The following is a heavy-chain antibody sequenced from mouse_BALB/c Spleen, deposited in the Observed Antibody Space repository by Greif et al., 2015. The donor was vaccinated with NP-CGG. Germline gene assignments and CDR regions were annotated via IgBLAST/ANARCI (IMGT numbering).Heavy chain of an antibody. J-gene: IGHJ4*01. CDR2: INPYNDGT. D-gene: IGHD3-3*01. Sequence: EVKLMESGPELVKPGASVKMSCKASGYTFTSYVMHWVKQKPGQGLEWIGYINPYNDGTKYNEKFKGRATLTSDKSSSTAYMELSSLTSEDSAVYYCARGTHYAMDYWGQGTSVTVSS. CDR1: GYTFTSYV. CDR3: ARGTHYAMDY. V-gene: IGHV1-14*01.